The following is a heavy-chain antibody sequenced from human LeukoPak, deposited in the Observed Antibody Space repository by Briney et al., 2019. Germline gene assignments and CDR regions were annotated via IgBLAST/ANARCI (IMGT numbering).Heavy chain of an antibody. Sequence: GGSLRLSCAASGFTFSYYGMHWVRQAPGKGLEWVAFIRYEGNEKYCAGSVKGRFTISRDNSKNTLYLEMNSLRAEDTAVYYCAKDLMRDRWFGESWGQGTLVTVSS. J-gene: IGHJ5*02. CDR3: AKDLMRDRWFGES. CDR1: GFTFSYYG. V-gene: IGHV3-30*02. CDR2: IRYEGNEK. D-gene: IGHD3-10*01.